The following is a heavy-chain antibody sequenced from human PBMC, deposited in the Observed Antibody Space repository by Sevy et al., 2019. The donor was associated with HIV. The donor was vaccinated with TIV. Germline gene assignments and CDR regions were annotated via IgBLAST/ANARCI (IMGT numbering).Heavy chain of an antibody. J-gene: IGHJ4*02. CDR2: IIPIFGTA. CDR1: GGTFSSYA. V-gene: IGHV1-69*06. D-gene: IGHD7-27*01. CDR3: ARVTGPYYFDY. Sequence: ASVKVSCKASGGTFSSYAISWVRQAPGQGLEWMGGIIPIFGTANYAQKFQGRVTITADKSTSTAYMEQSSLRSEDTAVYYCARVTGPYYFDYWGQGTLVTVSS.